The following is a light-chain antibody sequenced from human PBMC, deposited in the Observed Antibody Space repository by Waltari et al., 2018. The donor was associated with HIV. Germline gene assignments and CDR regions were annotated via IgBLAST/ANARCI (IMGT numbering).Light chain of an antibody. Sequence: QSALTQPRSVSGSPGQSVTISCPGTSSDVGGYKYVSWYQHHPGKAPKLMIYDVSKRPSGVPDRFSGSKSGNTASLTISGLQAEDEADYYCCSYAGTYTYVFGTGTKVTVL. J-gene: IGLJ1*01. CDR1: SSDVGGYKY. CDR3: CSYAGTYTYV. CDR2: DVS. V-gene: IGLV2-11*01.